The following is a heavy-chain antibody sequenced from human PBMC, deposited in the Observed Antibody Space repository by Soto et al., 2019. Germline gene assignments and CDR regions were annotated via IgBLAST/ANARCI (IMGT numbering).Heavy chain of an antibody. V-gene: IGHV4-34*01. J-gene: IGHJ4*02. Sequence: QVQLHQWGAGLLKPSETLSLTCAVYGGSFSGYYWSWIRQPPGKGLEWIGEINHSESTNYNPSLKSRVTISVDTSKNQFSLKLSSVTAADTAVYYCARGSSSWSPSLDYWGQGTLVTVSS. CDR3: ARGSSSWSPSLDY. CDR1: GGSFSGYY. D-gene: IGHD6-13*01. CDR2: INHSEST.